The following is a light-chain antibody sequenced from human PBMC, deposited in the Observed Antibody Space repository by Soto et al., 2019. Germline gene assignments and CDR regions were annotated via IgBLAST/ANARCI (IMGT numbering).Light chain of an antibody. CDR3: TSYSSSDIFYV. J-gene: IGLJ1*01. CDR2: QVT. Sequence: QSVLTQPASVSGSRGQSITISWTGTSSDIGGYYYVPWYQHHPGKAPKLLIYQVTNRPSRVSNRFSGSKSGNTASLTISGLQADDEADYYCTSYSSSDIFYVFGTGTKVTVL. CDR1: SSDIGGYYY. V-gene: IGLV2-14*01.